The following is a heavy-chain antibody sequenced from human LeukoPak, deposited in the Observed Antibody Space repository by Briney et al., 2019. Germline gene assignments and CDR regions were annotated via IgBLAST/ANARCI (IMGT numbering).Heavy chain of an antibody. J-gene: IGHJ4*02. CDR1: GFTFSSYG. CDR3: AKGGETGYPRAVGRIDY. CDR2: ISYDGSNK. Sequence: GGSLRLSCAASGFTFSSYGMHWVRQAPGKGLEWVAVISYDGSNKYYADPVKGRFTISRDNSKNTLYLQMNSLRAEDTAVYYCAKGGETGYPRAVGRIDYWGQGTLVTVSS. V-gene: IGHV3-30*18. D-gene: IGHD3-9*01.